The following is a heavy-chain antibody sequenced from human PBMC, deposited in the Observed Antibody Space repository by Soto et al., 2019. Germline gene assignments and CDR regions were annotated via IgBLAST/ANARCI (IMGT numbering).Heavy chain of an antibody. D-gene: IGHD2-8*02. Sequence: SETLSLTCAVYGGYFSCYYLTWIRQPPGTGLEWIGEINHSGSTNYNPSLESRVTISVDTSKNQFSLKLTSVTAADTAVYYCARDKITGLFDYWGQGTLVTVSS. CDR1: GGYFSCYY. V-gene: IGHV4-34*01. CDR2: INHSGST. CDR3: ARDKITGLFDY. J-gene: IGHJ4*02.